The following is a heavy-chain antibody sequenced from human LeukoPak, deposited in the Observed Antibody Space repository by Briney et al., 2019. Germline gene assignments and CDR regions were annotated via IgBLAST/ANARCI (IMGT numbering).Heavy chain of an antibody. CDR2: ISGSEGST. Sequence: GGSLRLSCAASGFTFSSSAMSWVRLAPGKGREWVSGISGSEGSTYYADSVKGRFTISRDNYKNTLYLQMNNLRAEDTAVYYCAKGGVTYYYDSSGYYWGQGTLVTVSS. V-gene: IGHV3-23*01. CDR3: AKGGVTYYYDSSGYY. J-gene: IGHJ4*02. D-gene: IGHD3-22*01. CDR1: GFTFSSSA.